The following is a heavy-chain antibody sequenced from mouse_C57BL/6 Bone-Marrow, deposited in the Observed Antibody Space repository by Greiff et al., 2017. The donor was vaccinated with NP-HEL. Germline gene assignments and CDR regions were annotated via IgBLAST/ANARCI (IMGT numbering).Heavy chain of an antibody. V-gene: IGHV1-80*01. D-gene: IGHD1-1*01. CDR2: IYPGDGDT. J-gene: IGHJ2*01. Sequence: QVQLKESGAELVKPGASVKISCKASGYAFSSYWMNWVKQRPGKGLEWIGQIYPGDGDTNYNGKFKGKATLTADKSSSTAYMQLSSLTSEDSAVYFCARRGYYYGSRGYFDYWGQGTTLTVSS. CDR3: ARRGYYYGSRGYFDY. CDR1: GYAFSSYW.